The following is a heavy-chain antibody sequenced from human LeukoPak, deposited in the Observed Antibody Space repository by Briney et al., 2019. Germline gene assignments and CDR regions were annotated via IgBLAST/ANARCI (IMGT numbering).Heavy chain of an antibody. CDR2: ISYDGSNK. CDR1: GFTFSSYG. J-gene: IGHJ4*02. Sequence: PGRSLRLSCAASGFTFSSYGTHWVRQAPGKGLEWVAVISYDGSNKYYADSVKGRFTISRDNSKNTLYLQMNSLRAEDTAVYYCAKSGDSSSSGVNFDYWGQGTLVTVSS. V-gene: IGHV3-30*18. CDR3: AKSGDSSSSGVNFDY. D-gene: IGHD6-6*01.